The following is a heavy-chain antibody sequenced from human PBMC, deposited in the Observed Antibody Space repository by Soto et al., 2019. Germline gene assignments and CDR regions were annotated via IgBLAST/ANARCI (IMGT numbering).Heavy chain of an antibody. D-gene: IGHD2-15*01. CDR3: AREFCSGGNCYTYYFDP. CDR2: INTDGSNT. Sequence: PGGSLRLSCAASGLTFNRYWMHWVRHAPGKGLVWVSHINTDGSNTNYADSVKGRFTISRDNAKSTLFLQMNNLRDEDTAVYYCAREFCSGGNCYTYYFDPWGQGIPVTVSS. CDR1: GLTFNRYW. V-gene: IGHV3-74*01. J-gene: IGHJ5*02.